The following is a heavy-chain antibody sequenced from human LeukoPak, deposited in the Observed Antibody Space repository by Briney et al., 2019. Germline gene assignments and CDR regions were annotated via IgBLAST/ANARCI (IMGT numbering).Heavy chain of an antibody. V-gene: IGHV3-48*03. D-gene: IGHD3-10*01. CDR3: AGRGSGSYFDY. J-gene: IGHJ4*03. CDR1: GFTFSSYE. Sequence: PGGSLRLSCAASGFTFSSYEMNWVRQAPGKGLEWVSYISSSGSTIYYADSVKGRFTISRDNSKNTLHLQMNSLRAEDTAVYYCAGRGSGSYFDYWGQGTLVTVPS. CDR2: ISSSGSTI.